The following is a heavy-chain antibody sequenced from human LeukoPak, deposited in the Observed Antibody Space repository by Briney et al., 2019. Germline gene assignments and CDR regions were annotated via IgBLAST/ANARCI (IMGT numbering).Heavy chain of an antibody. CDR2: IDWDDDK. V-gene: IGHV2-70*04. J-gene: IGHJ3*02. Sequence: SGPTLVNPTQTLTLTCTFTGFSLSTSGMRVSWIRQPPGKALECLARIDWDDDKFYSTSLRTRLTISKDTSKNQVVLTMTNMDPVDTATYYCARSGPDALYCSGGSCYSIAFDIWGQGTMVTVSS. D-gene: IGHD2-15*01. CDR1: GFSLSTSGMR. CDR3: ARSGPDALYCSGGSCYSIAFDI.